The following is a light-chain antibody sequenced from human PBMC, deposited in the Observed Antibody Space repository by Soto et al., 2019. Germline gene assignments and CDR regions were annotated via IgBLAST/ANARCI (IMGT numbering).Light chain of an antibody. J-gene: IGKJ1*01. CDR3: QQYGGSWT. CDR2: VAS. Sequence: EIVLTQSPGTLSLSPGERATLSCRASQSVSSSYLAWYQQKPGQAPMLLIYVASSQATGIPDWFSGSRSGKDFTLTISRLEPEDFAVYYCQQYGGSWTFGQWTKVEIK. CDR1: QSVSSSY. V-gene: IGKV3-20*01.